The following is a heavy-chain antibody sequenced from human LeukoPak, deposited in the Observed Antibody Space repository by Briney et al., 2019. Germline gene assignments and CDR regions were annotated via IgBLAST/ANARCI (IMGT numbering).Heavy chain of an antibody. Sequence: GESLKISCQGSGYSFTSYWIAWVRQMPGKGLECMGIIYPGDSDTRYSPSFQGQVTISADKSITTAYLQWSSLKASDTAMYYCATPKSVAGSFDYWGQGTLVTVSS. CDR2: IYPGDSDT. CDR1: GYSFTSYW. J-gene: IGHJ4*02. D-gene: IGHD6-19*01. CDR3: ATPKSVAGSFDY. V-gene: IGHV5-51*01.